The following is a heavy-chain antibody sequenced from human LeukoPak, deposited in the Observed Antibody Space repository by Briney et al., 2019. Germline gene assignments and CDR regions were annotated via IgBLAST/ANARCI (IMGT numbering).Heavy chain of an antibody. V-gene: IGHV3-11*01. CDR3: AKAYSSSWRGPDI. CDR1: GFTFSDYY. Sequence: GGSLRLSCAASGFTFSDYYMSWIRQAPGKGLEWVSYISTGGSTISYADSVKGRFTISRDNSKNTLYLQMNSLRAEDTAVYYCAKAYSSSWRGPDIWGQGTLVTVSS. D-gene: IGHD6-13*01. J-gene: IGHJ4*02. CDR2: ISTGGSTI.